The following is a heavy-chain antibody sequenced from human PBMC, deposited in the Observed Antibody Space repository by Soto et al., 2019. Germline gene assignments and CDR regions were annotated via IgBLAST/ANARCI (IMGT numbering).Heavy chain of an antibody. CDR1: GGTFSSYA. D-gene: IGHD2-21*01. J-gene: IGHJ6*02. V-gene: IGHV1-69*06. CDR2: IIPIFGTA. Sequence: GASVKVSCKASGGTFSSYAIGWVRQAPGQGLEWMGGIIPIFGTANYAQKFQGRVTITADKSTSTAYMELSSLSSDDTAVYYCASPRELSYSYFYFFTLDVWGQGTTVTVSS. CDR3: ASPRELSYSYFYFFTLDV.